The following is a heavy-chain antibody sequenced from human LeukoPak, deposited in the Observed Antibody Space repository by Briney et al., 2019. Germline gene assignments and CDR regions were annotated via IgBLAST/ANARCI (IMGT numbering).Heavy chain of an antibody. V-gene: IGHV3-48*03. CDR3: AKGDYGDYYFDY. CDR2: ISSSGSSV. D-gene: IGHD4-17*01. J-gene: IGHJ4*02. CDR1: GFTFSSYE. Sequence: GGSLRLSCEASGFTFSSYEMNWVRQAPGKGLEWISYISSSGSSVYHSDSVKGRFTISRDNAKNTLYLQMNSLRAEDTAVYYCAKGDYGDYYFDYWGQGTLVTVSS.